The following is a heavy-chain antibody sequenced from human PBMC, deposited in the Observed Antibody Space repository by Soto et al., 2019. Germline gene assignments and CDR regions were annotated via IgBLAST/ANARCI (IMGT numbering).Heavy chain of an antibody. Sequence: SETLSLTCTVSGGSVRSGSYYWSWIRQPPGKGLEWIGYFYYSGSTNYNPSLNSRVTISVDTSKNQFSLKVSSVIAADTAVYYCARDQVAAAFYCGMDVWGQGTTVTVSS. D-gene: IGHD6-13*01. CDR1: GGSVRSGSYY. V-gene: IGHV4-61*01. CDR3: ARDQVAAAFYCGMDV. CDR2: FYYSGST. J-gene: IGHJ6*02.